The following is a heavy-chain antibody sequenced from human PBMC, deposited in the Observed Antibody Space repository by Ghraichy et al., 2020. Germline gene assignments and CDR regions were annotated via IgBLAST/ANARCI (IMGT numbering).Heavy chain of an antibody. D-gene: IGHD2-2*01. CDR2: IYHSGST. V-gene: IGHV4-30-2*01. CDR3: ARLDCSSTSCYSGWFDP. Sequence: SETLSLTCAVSGGSISSGGYSWSWIRQPPGKGLEWIGYIYHSGSTYYNPSLKSRVTISVDRSKNQFSLKLSSVTAADTAVYYCARLDCSSTSCYSGWFDPWGQGTLVTVSS. CDR1: GGSISSGGYS. J-gene: IGHJ5*02.